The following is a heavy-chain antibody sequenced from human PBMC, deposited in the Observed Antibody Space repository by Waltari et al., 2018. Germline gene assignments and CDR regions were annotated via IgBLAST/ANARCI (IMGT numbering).Heavy chain of an antibody. CDR1: GFPVSNNS. CDR3: ARLAVAGPDVFSYFYGMDV. Sequence: EVQLVETGGGLIQPGGSLRLSCAASGFPVSNNSMTWVRQAPGKGLEWFSVIHIPSTTYYADSVKGRFTMSRDNSKNTLSLQMNSLRDEDTAVYYCARLAVAGPDVFSYFYGMDVWGQGTTVTVSS. D-gene: IGHD6-19*01. J-gene: IGHJ6*02. V-gene: IGHV3-53*02. CDR2: IHIPSTT.